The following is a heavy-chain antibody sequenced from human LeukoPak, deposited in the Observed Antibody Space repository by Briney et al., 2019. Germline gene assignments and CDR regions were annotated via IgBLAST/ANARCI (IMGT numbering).Heavy chain of an antibody. CDR3: ANGGTTPIDY. Sequence: PSETLSLTCTVSGGSISSSSYYWGWIRQPPGKGLEWIGSIYYSGSTYYNPSLKSRVTISVDTSKNQFSLKLSSVTAADTAVYYCANGGTTPIDYWGQGTLVTVSS. V-gene: IGHV4-39*07. CDR2: IYYSGST. J-gene: IGHJ4*02. CDR1: GGSISSSSYY. D-gene: IGHD2-15*01.